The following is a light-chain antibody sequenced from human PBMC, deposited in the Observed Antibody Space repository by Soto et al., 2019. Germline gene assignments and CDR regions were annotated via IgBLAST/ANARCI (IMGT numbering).Light chain of an antibody. CDR2: TTN. CDR1: SSNIGTSS. Sequence: QSVLTQPHSASGTPGQRVTISCSGSSSNIGTSSVHWFQQLPGTAPKLLISTTNQRPSGVPERFSDSKSGTSASLAISGLQSEDEADYYCAAWDDSLNGHVFGTGTKLTVL. V-gene: IGLV1-44*01. J-gene: IGLJ1*01. CDR3: AAWDDSLNGHV.